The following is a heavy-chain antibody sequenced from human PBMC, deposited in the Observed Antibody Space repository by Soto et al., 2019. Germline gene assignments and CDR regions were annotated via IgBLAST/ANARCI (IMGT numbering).Heavy chain of an antibody. CDR2: IRNKANSYTT. D-gene: IGHD4-17*01. Sequence: EVQLVESGGGLVQPGGSLRLSCVVSGFTFSDHYMDWVRQAPGKGLEWVGRIRNKANSYTTVYAASVKGRFTISRDDSNNSMYLQMTSLKIEDTAVYYCVRGPISRYLVTTWDYWGQGTLVTVSS. V-gene: IGHV3-72*01. CDR1: GFTFSDHY. J-gene: IGHJ4*02. CDR3: VRGPISRYLVTTWDY.